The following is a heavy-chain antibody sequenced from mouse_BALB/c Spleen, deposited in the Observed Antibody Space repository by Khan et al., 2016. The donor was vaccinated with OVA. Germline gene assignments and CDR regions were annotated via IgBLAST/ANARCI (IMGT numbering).Heavy chain of an antibody. Sequence: VQLEESGPGLVAPSQNLSITCTVSGFSLTDYGVSWIRQPPGMGLEWLGVIWGGGTTYYNSAPKSRLSISKDNSKSQVFLKMNSLQTDDTAMYYCAKGLWSHYFALDYWGQGASVTVSS. CDR3: AKGLWSHYFALDY. J-gene: IGHJ4*01. CDR2: IWGGGTT. D-gene: IGHD1-1*02. CDR1: GFSLTDYG. V-gene: IGHV2-6-5*01.